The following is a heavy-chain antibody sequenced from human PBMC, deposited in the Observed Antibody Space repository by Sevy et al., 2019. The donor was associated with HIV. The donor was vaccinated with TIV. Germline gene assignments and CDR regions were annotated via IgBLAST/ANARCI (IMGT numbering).Heavy chain of an antibody. D-gene: IGHD2-15*01. CDR1: GFSFSSFW. Sequence: GGSLRLSCAASGFSFSSFWMSWVRQSPGKGLEWVANIKEDGSEKYYVDSVKGQFTISRDNAKNSLYLQMNSLRAEDTAVYYCAREGQWSHPGDYWGQGPLVTVSS. J-gene: IGHJ4*02. V-gene: IGHV3-7*01. CDR2: IKEDGSEK. CDR3: AREGQWSHPGDY.